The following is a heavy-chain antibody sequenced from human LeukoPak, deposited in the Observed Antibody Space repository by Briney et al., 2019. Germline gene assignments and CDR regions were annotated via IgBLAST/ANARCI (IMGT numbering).Heavy chain of an antibody. V-gene: IGHV3-23*01. D-gene: IGHD6-19*01. CDR3: AKYSSGWYGLDY. CDR1: GFTFSSYA. CDR2: ISGSGGST. Sequence: GGSLRLSCAASGFTFSSYAMSWVRQAPGKGLEWVSAISGSGGSTYYADSVKGRFTISRDNSKDTLYLQMNSLRAEDTAVYYCAKYSSGWYGLDYWGQGTLVTVSS. J-gene: IGHJ4*02.